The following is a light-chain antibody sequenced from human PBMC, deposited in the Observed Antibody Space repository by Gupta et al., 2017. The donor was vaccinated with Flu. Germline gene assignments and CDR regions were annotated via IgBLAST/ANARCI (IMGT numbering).Light chain of an antibody. CDR1: QGISTW. CDR3: QQAYTFPYT. V-gene: IGKV1-12*01. Sequence: DIQMTQSPSSVPASVGDRVTLTCRASQGISTWLAWFQQNPGKAPRLLIYAASSLQSGVPSRFSGSGSGTDFTLTISSLQPEDFATYYCQQAYTFPYTFGQGTKLEIK. J-gene: IGKJ2*01. CDR2: AAS.